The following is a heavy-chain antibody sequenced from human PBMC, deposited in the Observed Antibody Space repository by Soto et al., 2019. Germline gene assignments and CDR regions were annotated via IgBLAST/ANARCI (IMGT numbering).Heavy chain of an antibody. CDR2: IIPIFGTA. J-gene: IGHJ6*02. CDR1: GGTFSSYA. V-gene: IGHV1-69*12. D-gene: IGHD1-1*01. CDR3: ARDGELERSYYYYYGMDV. Sequence: QVQLVQSGAEVKKPGSSVKVSCKASGGTFSSYAISWVRQAPGQGLEWMGGIIPIFGTANYAQKFQGRVTITADESTSTAYMELSSLRSEDTAVYYCARDGELERSYYYYYGMDVWGQGTTVTVSS.